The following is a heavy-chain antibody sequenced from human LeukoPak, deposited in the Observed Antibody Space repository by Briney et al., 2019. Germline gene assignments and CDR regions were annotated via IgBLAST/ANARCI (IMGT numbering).Heavy chain of an antibody. V-gene: IGHV1-18*01. CDR2: ISAYNGNM. D-gene: IGHD1-26*01. Sequence: ASVKVSCKASGYMFSSYGISWVRQAPGQGLEWLGWISAYNGNMFYAQKFQGRVTLTTDTTTSTAYMELTSLASDDTAVYYCARDRRELVHPYYFDYWGQGTLVTVSS. J-gene: IGHJ4*02. CDR1: GYMFSSYG. CDR3: ARDRRELVHPYYFDY.